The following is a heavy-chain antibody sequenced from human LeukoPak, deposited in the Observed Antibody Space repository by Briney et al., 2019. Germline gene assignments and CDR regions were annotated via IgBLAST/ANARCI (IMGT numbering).Heavy chain of an antibody. CDR2: FDPEDGET. D-gene: IGHD3-10*01. Sequence: ASVKVSCKVSGYTLTELSMHWVRQAPGKGLEWMGGFDPEDGETIYAQKFQGRVTMTEDTSTDTAYMKLSSLRSEDTAVYYCATAGLRLRYGSGSYDAFDIWGQGTMVTVSS. CDR3: ATAGLRLRYGSGSYDAFDI. CDR1: GYTLTELS. V-gene: IGHV1-24*01. J-gene: IGHJ3*02.